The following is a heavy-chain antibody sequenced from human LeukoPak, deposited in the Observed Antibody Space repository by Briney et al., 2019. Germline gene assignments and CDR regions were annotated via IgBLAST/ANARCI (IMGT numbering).Heavy chain of an antibody. Sequence: ASVKVSCKASGGTFSSYAISWVRQAPEQGLEWMGGIIPIFGTANYAQKFQGRVTITADESTSTAYMELSSLRSEDTAVYYCARGPYGDYSVWYFDYWGQGTLVTVSS. D-gene: IGHD4-17*01. J-gene: IGHJ4*02. CDR1: GGTFSSYA. CDR2: IIPIFGTA. V-gene: IGHV1-69*13. CDR3: ARGPYGDYSVWYFDY.